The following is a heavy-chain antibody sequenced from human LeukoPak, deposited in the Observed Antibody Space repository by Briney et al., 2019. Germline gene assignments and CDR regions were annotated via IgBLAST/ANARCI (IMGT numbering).Heavy chain of an antibody. CDR2: KYYRSKWYN. D-gene: IGHD6-13*01. V-gene: IGHV6-1*01. CDR1: GDSVSTNSAA. Sequence: SQTLSLTCAISGDSVSTNSAAWNWITQSPSRGLEWQGRKYYRSKWYNDYAVSVKSRITINPDTSKNQFSLQLNSVAPEDTAVYYCATENSSSWSKYNWFDPWGEGTLVTVSS. CDR3: ATENSSSWSKYNWFDP. J-gene: IGHJ5*02.